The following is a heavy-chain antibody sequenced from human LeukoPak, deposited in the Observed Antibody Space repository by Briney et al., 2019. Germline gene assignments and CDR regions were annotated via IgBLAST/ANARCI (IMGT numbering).Heavy chain of an antibody. CDR1: VGSISSGSSY. CDR3: AREGSGSYGWYFDY. J-gene: IGHJ4*02. V-gene: IGHV4-61*02. CDR2: IYTSGST. D-gene: IGHD1-26*01. Sequence: SQTLSLTCTVSVGSISSGSSYWSWIRQPAGKGLEWIGRIYTSGSTTYNPSLKSRVPISVDASKSQFSLKLSSVTAADTAVYYCAREGSGSYGWYFDYWGQGTLVTVSS.